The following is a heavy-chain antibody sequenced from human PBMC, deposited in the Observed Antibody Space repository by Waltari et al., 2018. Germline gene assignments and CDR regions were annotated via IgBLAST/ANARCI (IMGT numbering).Heavy chain of an antibody. D-gene: IGHD3-9*01. CDR2: IYYSGST. J-gene: IGHJ4*02. V-gene: IGHV4-59*11. CDR1: GGSISSHY. Sequence: QVQLQESGPGLVKPSETLSLTCTVSGGSISSHYWSWIRQPPGKGLEGIGYIYYSGSTNYNPSLKSRVTISLDTSKNQFSLKLSSVTAADTAVYYCARVGDILTGYYLDYWGQGTLVTVAS. CDR3: ARVGDILTGYYLDY.